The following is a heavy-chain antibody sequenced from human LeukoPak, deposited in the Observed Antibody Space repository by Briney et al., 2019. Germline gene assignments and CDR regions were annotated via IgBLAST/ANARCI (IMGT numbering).Heavy chain of an antibody. D-gene: IGHD3-22*01. J-gene: IGHJ5*02. Sequence: PGGSLRLSCVASGFTFSTSWVTWVRQAPGKGLEWVANIDKHGSGKYYADSVKGRFTISRDNAKNSLYLQMDSLRVEDTALYYCAKGPDSTGYYYRDNWFDPWGQGTLVTVSS. CDR1: GFTFSTSW. CDR3: AKGPDSTGYYYRDNWFDP. CDR2: IDKHGSGK. V-gene: IGHV3-7*03.